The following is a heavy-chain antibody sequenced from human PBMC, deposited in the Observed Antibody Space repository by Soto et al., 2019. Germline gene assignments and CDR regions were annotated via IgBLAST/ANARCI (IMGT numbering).Heavy chain of an antibody. CDR3: ARDPRGYYGSGRDNWLDP. Sequence: GGSLRLSCAASGFTFSDYYMSWIRQAPGKGLEWVSYISSSGSTIYYADSVKGRFTISRDNAKNSLYLQMNSLRAEDTAVYYCARDPRGYYGSGRDNWLDPWGQGTLVTVSS. CDR1: GFTFSDYY. V-gene: IGHV3-11*01. CDR2: ISSSGSTI. D-gene: IGHD3-10*01. J-gene: IGHJ5*02.